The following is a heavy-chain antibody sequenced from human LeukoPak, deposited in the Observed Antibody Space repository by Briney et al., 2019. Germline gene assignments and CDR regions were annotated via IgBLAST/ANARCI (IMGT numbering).Heavy chain of an antibody. CDR2: IYYSGTT. CDR3: ARGSGAALGYYFDY. CDR1: GASITSYY. D-gene: IGHD6-13*01. J-gene: IGHJ4*02. Sequence: SETLSLTCTVSGASITSYYWSWIRQPPGKGLEWIAYIYYSGTTNYNPSLKSRVTISVDTSKNQFSLKLRSVTAADTAVYYCARGSGAALGYYFDYWGQGTLVTVS. V-gene: IGHV4-59*01.